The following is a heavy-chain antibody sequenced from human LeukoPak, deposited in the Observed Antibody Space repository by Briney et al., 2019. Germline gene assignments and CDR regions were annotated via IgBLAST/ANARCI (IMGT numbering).Heavy chain of an antibody. V-gene: IGHV4-59*08. CDR2: IYYSGST. CDR1: GGSISSYY. CDR3: ARSPRYCSGGSCYGT. Sequence: SETLCLTCTVSGGSISSYYWSWIRQPPGKGLEWIGYIYYSGSTNYNPSLKSRVTISVDTSKNQFSLKLSSVTAADTAVYYCARSPRYCSGGSCYGTWGQGTLVTVSS. J-gene: IGHJ5*02. D-gene: IGHD2-15*01.